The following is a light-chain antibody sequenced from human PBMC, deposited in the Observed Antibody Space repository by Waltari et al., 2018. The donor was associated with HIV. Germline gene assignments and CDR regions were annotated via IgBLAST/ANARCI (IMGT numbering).Light chain of an antibody. CDR1: SGPVTSGPS. CDR2: AST. V-gene: IGLV7-43*01. Sequence: QTVVTQEPSLTVSQGGTVTLTCASSSGPVTSGPSANWFQQKPEQPPKTLIYASTKSHSWTPARFSGHLRDDKGVRTVSGARPEDEADYYCLLYLSGFRPNWVFGGGTKLTGL. J-gene: IGLJ3*02. CDR3: LLYLSGFRPNWV.